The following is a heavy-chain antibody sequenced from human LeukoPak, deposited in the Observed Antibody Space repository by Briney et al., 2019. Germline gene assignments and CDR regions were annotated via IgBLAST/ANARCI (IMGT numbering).Heavy chain of an antibody. V-gene: IGHV3-30*18. D-gene: IGHD1-26*01. Sequence: GGFLRLSCAASGFTFSSYGMHWVRQAPGKGLEWVAVISYDGSNKYYADSVKGRFTISRDNSKNTLYLQMNSLRAEDTAVYYCAKSNSGSYAEYWGQGTLVTVSS. CDR3: AKSNSGSYAEY. CDR1: GFTFSSYG. CDR2: ISYDGSNK. J-gene: IGHJ4*02.